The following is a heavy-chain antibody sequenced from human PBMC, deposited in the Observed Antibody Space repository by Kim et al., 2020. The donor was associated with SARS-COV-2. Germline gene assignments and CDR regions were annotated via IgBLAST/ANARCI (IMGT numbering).Heavy chain of an antibody. CDR3: TRDIGGRYAY. D-gene: IGHD1-26*01. V-gene: IGHV3-74*03. Sequence: STTTPEDSVKGPFTISREHAKNTLYLQMNSLRAEDTALYFCTRDIGGRYAYWGQGTLVTVSS. CDR2: STT. J-gene: IGHJ4*02.